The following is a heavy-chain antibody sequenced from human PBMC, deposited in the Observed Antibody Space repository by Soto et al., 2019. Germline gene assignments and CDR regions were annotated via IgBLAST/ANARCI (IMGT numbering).Heavy chain of an antibody. J-gene: IGHJ5*02. CDR3: ARVCSQNYGDYSSISGWFDP. D-gene: IGHD4-17*01. CDR1: GGTFSSYA. Sequence: QVQLVQSGAEVKKPGSSVKVSCKSSGGTFSSYAISWVRQAPGQGLEWMGGIIPIVGTANYAQKFQGRVTITADESTSTAYMELSSLRSEDTAVYYCARVCSQNYGDYSSISGWFDPWGQGTLVTVAS. CDR2: IIPIVGTA. V-gene: IGHV1-69*01.